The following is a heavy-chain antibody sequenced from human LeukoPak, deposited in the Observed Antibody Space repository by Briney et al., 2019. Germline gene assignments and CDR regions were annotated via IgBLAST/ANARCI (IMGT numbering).Heavy chain of an antibody. V-gene: IGHV3-23*01. CDR1: GFTFSSSA. CDR2: ISNNGGYT. Sequence: GGSLRLYCAASGFTFSSSAMSWVRQAPGKGLEWVSAISNNGGYTYYADSVQGRFTISRDNSKSTLCLQMNSLRAEDTAVYYCAKQLGYCSDGSCYFPYWGQGTLVTVSS. J-gene: IGHJ4*02. D-gene: IGHD2-15*01. CDR3: AKQLGYCSDGSCYFPY.